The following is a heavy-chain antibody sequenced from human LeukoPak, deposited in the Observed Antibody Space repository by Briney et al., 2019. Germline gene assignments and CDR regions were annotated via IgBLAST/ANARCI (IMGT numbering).Heavy chain of an antibody. CDR2: IYHSGST. CDR1: GYSISSGYY. D-gene: IGHD6-19*01. V-gene: IGHV4-38-2*01. Sequence: SETLSLTCAVSGYSISSGYYWGWIRQPPGKGLEWIGSIYHSGSTYYNPSLKSRVTISVDTSKNQFSLKLSSVTAADTAVYYCARGATIAVAGEDEAFDIWGQGTMATVSS. J-gene: IGHJ3*02. CDR3: ARGATIAVAGEDEAFDI.